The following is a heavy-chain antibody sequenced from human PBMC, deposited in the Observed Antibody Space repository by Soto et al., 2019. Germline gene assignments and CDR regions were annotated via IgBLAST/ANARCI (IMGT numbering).Heavy chain of an antibody. J-gene: IGHJ6*02. D-gene: IGHD3-3*01. CDR1: GFTFSSYS. Sequence: GGSLRLSCAASGFTFSSYSMNWVRQAPGKGLEWVSSISSSSSYIYYADSVKGRFTISRDNAKNSLYLQMNSLRAEDTAVYYCARAGDFWSGYYYYGMDVWSQGTTVTVSS. CDR2: ISSSSSYI. CDR3: ARAGDFWSGYYYYGMDV. V-gene: IGHV3-21*01.